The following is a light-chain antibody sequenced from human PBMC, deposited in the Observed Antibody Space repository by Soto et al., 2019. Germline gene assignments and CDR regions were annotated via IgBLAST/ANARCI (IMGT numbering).Light chain of an antibody. J-gene: IGKJ2*01. CDR1: QGISSY. CDR3: QQLNSYPYT. V-gene: IGKV1-9*01. CDR2: AAS. Sequence: DIQLTQSPSVLSASVRDRVTITCRVSQGISSYLAWYQQKPGEAPKLLIYAASTLQSGVPSRFSGSGSGTEFTLTIFSLQPEDFATYYCQQLNSYPYTFGQGTKLEIK.